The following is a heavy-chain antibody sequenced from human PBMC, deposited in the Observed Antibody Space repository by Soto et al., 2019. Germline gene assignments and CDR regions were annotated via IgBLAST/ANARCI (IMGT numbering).Heavy chain of an antibody. J-gene: IGHJ6*02. CDR2: ISYDGSNK. D-gene: IGHD6-13*01. CDR3: AKDNASKIAAAGTKISMKINNQYYYYGMDV. CDR1: GFTFSSYG. V-gene: IGHV3-30*18. Sequence: GGSLRLSCAASGFTFSSYGMHWVRQAPGKGLEWVAVISYDGSNKYYADSVKGRFTISRDNSKNTLYLQMNSLRAEDTAVYYCAKDNASKIAAAGTKISMKINNQYYYYGMDVWGQGTTVTVSS.